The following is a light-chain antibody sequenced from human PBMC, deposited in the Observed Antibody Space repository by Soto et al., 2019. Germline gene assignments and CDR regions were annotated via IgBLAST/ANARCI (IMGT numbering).Light chain of an antibody. CDR2: NGP. Sequence: EHVLTHSPGTLSLSPGERATLSCRASQTVIGNQLAWYRQKPGQAPRLLIYNGPHRATGIPDRFSGSGSGTDFTLTISGLEAEDFAVYHCQQYGSLPPTFGQGTKVDIK. CDR3: QQYGSLPPT. J-gene: IGKJ1*01. CDR1: QTVIGNQ. V-gene: IGKV3-20*01.